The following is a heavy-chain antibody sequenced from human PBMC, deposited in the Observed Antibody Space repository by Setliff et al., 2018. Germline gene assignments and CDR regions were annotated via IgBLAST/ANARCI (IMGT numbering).Heavy chain of an antibody. J-gene: IGHJ6*03. V-gene: IGHV4-61*02. D-gene: IGHD3-3*01. CDR3: ARVTGFSYMDV. CDR2: IYTDGST. Sequence: PSETLSLTCTVSGDSISRAKYHWSWIRQSAGKGLECLGRIYTDGSTKYNPSLNSRVTLLIDTAKNQISLRLSSVTAADTAVYFCARVTGFSYMDVWGKGTTVTVSS. CDR1: GDSISRAKYH.